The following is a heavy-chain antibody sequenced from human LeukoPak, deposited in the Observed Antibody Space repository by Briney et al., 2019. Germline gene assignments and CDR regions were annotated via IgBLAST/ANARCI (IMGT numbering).Heavy chain of an antibody. CDR1: GFTFSSYW. CDR3: ARSSHNAYFYDTMNSSFDC. D-gene: IGHD3-22*01. V-gene: IGHV3-7*01. J-gene: IGHJ4*02. CDR2: INQDDSEK. Sequence: GGSLRLSCAASGFTFSSYWMGWVRQAPGKGLEWVANINQDDSEKFYVDSVKGRFTISRDNAKNSLYLQMNSLRAEDTAVYYCARSSHNAYFYDTMNSSFDCWGQGTLVTVSS.